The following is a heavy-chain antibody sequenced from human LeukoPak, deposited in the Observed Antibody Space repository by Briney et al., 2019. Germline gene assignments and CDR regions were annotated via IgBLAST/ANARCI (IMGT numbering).Heavy chain of an antibody. V-gene: IGHV3-7*01. CDR3: ARSPDGFDY. Sequence: GGSLRLSCAASGFTFSSYWMSWVRQAPGKGLEWVANIKPDENEKYYVDSVKGRFTIFRDNAKNSLYLQMNSLRAEDTAVYYCARSPDGFDYWGQGALVTVSS. CDR1: GFTFSSYW. J-gene: IGHJ4*02. CDR2: IKPDENEK. D-gene: IGHD1-14*01.